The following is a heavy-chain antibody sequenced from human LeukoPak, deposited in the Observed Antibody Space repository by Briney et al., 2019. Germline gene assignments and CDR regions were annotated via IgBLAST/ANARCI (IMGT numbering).Heavy chain of an antibody. V-gene: IGHV1-8*01. CDR1: GYTFTSYD. Sequence: ASVKVSCKASGYTFTSYDINWVRQATGQGLEWMGWMNPNSGNTGYAQKFRGRVTMTRNTSISTAYMELSSLRSEDTAVYYCARGVTYYDFWSGANWFDPWGQGTLVTVSS. CDR3: ARGVTYYDFWSGANWFDP. CDR2: MNPNSGNT. D-gene: IGHD3-3*01. J-gene: IGHJ5*02.